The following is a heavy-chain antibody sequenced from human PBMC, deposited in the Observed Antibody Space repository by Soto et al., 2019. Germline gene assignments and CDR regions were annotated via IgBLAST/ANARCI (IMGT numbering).Heavy chain of an antibody. J-gene: IGHJ4*02. Sequence: PSETLSLTCTVSGGSISSSSYYWGWIRQPPGKGLEWIGYIYYSGSTYYNPSLKSRVTISVDTSKNQFSLKLSSVTAADTAVYYCARDGWPPHYFDYWGQGTLVTVSS. D-gene: IGHD6-19*01. CDR3: ARDGWPPHYFDY. CDR1: GGSISSSSYY. V-gene: IGHV4-39*07. CDR2: IYYSGST.